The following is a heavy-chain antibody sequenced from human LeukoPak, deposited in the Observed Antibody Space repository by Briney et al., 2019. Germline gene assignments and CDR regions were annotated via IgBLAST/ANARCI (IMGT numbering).Heavy chain of an antibody. V-gene: IGHV3-53*01. Sequence: GGSLRLSGAASGFTVSSNYMSWVRQAPGKGLEWVSGIYSGGSTYYADSVKGRFTISRDNSKNTLYLQMNSLRAEDTAVYYCARDTPPASGYSYGPHYYGMDVWGQGTTVTVSS. CDR2: IYSGGST. CDR1: GFTVSSNY. J-gene: IGHJ6*02. D-gene: IGHD5-18*01. CDR3: ARDTPPASGYSYGPHYYGMDV.